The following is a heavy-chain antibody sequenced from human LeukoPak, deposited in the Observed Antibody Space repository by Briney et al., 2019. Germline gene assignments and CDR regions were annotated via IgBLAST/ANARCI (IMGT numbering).Heavy chain of an antibody. CDR2: INPNSGGT. J-gene: IGHJ3*02. Sequence: ASVKVSCKASGYTFTGYYMHWVRQAPGQGLEWMGRINPNSGGTNYAQKFQGRVTMTRDTSIGTAYMELSRLRSDDTAVYYCARSMRAYSSGWTPFDAFDIWGQGTMVTVSS. CDR3: ARSMRAYSSGWTPFDAFDI. D-gene: IGHD6-19*01. CDR1: GYTFTGYY. V-gene: IGHV1-2*06.